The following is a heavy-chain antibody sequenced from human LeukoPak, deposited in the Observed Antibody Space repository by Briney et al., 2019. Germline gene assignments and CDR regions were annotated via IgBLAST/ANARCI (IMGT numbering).Heavy chain of an antibody. D-gene: IGHD2-15*01. J-gene: IGHJ4*02. CDR2: IRYDGSNK. CDR1: GFTFSSYC. Sequence: GGSLRLSCAASGFTFSSYCMHWVRQAPGKGLEWVAFIRYDGSNKYYADSVKGRFTISRDNSKNTLYLQMNSLRAEDTAVYYCAKVPQRKYCSGGSCYPDYWGQGTLVTVSS. CDR3: AKVPQRKYCSGGSCYPDY. V-gene: IGHV3-30*02.